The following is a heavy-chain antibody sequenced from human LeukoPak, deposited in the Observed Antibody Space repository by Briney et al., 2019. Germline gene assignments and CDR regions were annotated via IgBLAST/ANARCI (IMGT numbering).Heavy chain of an antibody. J-gene: IGHJ4*02. CDR2: IKSKTDGGTT. Sequence: GGSLRLSCAASGFTFSNAWMSWVRQAPGKGLEWVGRIKSKTDGGTTDYAAPVKGRFTISRDDSKNTLYLQMNSLKTEDTAVYYCTTGYSSSWYHHFDYWGQGTLVTVSS. CDR3: TTGYSSSWYHHFDY. D-gene: IGHD6-13*01. V-gene: IGHV3-15*01. CDR1: GFTFSNAW.